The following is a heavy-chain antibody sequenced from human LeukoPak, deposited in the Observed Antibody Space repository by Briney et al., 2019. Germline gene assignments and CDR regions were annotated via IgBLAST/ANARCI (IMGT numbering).Heavy chain of an antibody. V-gene: IGHV3-23*01. D-gene: IGHD5-18*01. J-gene: IGHJ4*02. Sequence: GGSLRLSCAASGFTFSSYVMTWVRQAPGEGLEWVTTTTGSGATTDYADSVKGRFTISRDNSKNTLYVQMNSLRAEDTAIYYCAKDTAMVTPYYFDFWGQGTLVTVSS. CDR3: AKDTAMVTPYYFDF. CDR1: GFTFSSYV. CDR2: TTGSGATT.